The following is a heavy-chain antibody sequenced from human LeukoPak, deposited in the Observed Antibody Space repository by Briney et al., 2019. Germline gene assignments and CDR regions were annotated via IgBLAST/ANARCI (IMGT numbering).Heavy chain of an antibody. D-gene: IGHD3-10*01. CDR3: ATRTVRGGNDY. J-gene: IGHJ4*02. Sequence: SQTLSLTCTVSGGSISSGGYSWSWIRQHPGKGLEWIGYIYYSGSTYYNPSLKSRVTISVDTSKNQFSLKLSSVTAADTAVYYCATRTVRGGNDYWGQGTLVTVS. CDR1: GGSISSGGYS. CDR2: IYYSGST. V-gene: IGHV4-31*03.